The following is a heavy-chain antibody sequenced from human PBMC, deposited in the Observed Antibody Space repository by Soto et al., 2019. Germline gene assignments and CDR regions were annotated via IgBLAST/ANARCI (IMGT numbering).Heavy chain of an antibody. D-gene: IGHD2-2*02. Sequence: GSLRLSCAASGFTFSSYSMNWVRQAPGKGLEWVSSISSSSSYIYYADSVKGRFTISRDNTKNSLYLQMNSLRAEDTAVYYCARDTIVVVPAAISGSYYGMDVWGQGTTVTVSS. CDR3: ARDTIVVVPAAISGSYYGMDV. CDR1: GFTFSSYS. J-gene: IGHJ6*02. CDR2: ISSSSSYI. V-gene: IGHV3-21*01.